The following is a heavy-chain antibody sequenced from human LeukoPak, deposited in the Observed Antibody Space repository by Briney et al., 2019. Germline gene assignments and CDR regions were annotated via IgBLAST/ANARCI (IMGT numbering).Heavy chain of an antibody. CDR2: IYSGGST. Sequence: GGSLRLSCTVSGFTVSSDSMSWVRQAPGKGLGWVSFIYSGGSTHYSDSVKGRFTISRDNSKNTLYLQMNSLRAEDTAVYYCARDDLKGRSDYWGQGTLVTVSS. CDR1: GFTVSSDS. V-gene: IGHV3-53*01. J-gene: IGHJ4*02. CDR3: ARDDLKGRSDY. D-gene: IGHD6-6*01.